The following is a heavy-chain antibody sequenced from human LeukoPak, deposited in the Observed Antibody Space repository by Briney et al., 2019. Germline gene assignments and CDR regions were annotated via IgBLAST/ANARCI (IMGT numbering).Heavy chain of an antibody. CDR1: GYTFTSYD. V-gene: IGHV1-8*03. D-gene: IGHD3-22*01. J-gene: IGHJ4*02. CDR2: MNPNSGNT. CDR3: ARLISSGYFYGFDY. Sequence: ASVKVSCKASGYTFTSYDINWVRQATGQGLEWMGWMNPNSGNTGYAQKFQGRVTITRNTSISTAYMELSSLRSEDTAVYYCARLISSGYFYGFDYWGQGTQVTVSS.